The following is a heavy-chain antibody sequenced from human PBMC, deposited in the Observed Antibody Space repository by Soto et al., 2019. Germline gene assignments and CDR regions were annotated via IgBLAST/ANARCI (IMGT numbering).Heavy chain of an antibody. D-gene: IGHD2-15*01. J-gene: IGHJ5*01. V-gene: IGHV4-30-4*01. CDR1: GDSISTVDYF. CDR3: ARGRYCLTGRCFPNWFDS. CDR2: IYKSTTT. Sequence: SETLSLTCSVSGDSISTVDYFWAWIRQPPGQALEYIGYIYKSTTTYYNPSFESRVAISPDTSKSQFSLNVTSVTAADTAVYFCARGRYCLTGRCFPNWFDSWGQGTLVTVSS.